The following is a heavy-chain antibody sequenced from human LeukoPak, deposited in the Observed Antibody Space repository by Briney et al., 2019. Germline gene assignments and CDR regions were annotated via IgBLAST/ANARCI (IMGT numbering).Heavy chain of an antibody. CDR2: INHSGST. D-gene: IGHD2-2*01. J-gene: IGHJ4*02. CDR3: AREGGVGCSSTSCPPDY. V-gene: IGHV4-34*01. CDR1: GGSFSGYY. Sequence: PSETLSLTCAVYGGSFSGYYWSWIRQPPGKGLEWIGEINHSGSTNSNPSLKSRVTISVGTSKNQFSLKLSSVTAADTAVYYCAREGGVGCSSTSCPPDYWGQGTLVTVSS.